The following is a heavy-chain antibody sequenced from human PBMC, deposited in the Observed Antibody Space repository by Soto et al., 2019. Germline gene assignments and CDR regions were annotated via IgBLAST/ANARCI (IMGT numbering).Heavy chain of an antibody. V-gene: IGHV3-72*01. J-gene: IGHJ5*02. CDR1: GFTLSDHY. Sequence: GGSLRLSCAGSGFTLSDHYIDWVRQAPGKGLEWVGRSRDKAQGYSTAYAASVKGRFTTSRDESKNTLYLQMNSLRAEDTAVYYWAKGDILTGYHWGQGTLVTVSS. D-gene: IGHD3-9*01. CDR3: AKGDILTGYH. CDR2: SRDKAQGYST.